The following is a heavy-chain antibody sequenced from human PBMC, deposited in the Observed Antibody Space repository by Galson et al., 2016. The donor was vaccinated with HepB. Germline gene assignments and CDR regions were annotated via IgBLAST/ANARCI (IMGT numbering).Heavy chain of an antibody. CDR1: GESFSGS. V-gene: IGHV4-34*01. CDR2: VNQSGGT. D-gene: IGHD5-18*01. Sequence: SETLSLTCAVYGESFSGSWSWIRQPPGKELEWIGEVNQSGGTNYNPSLKSRVTISLDTSKNQFSLKLSSVTAADTAVYYCARGRGHSYGLRSFDYWGLGTLVTVSS. J-gene: IGHJ4*02. CDR3: ARGRGHSYGLRSFDY.